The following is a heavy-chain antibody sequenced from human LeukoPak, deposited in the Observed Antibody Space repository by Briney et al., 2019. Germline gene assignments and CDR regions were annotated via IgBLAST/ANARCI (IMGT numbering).Heavy chain of an antibody. D-gene: IGHD3-10*01. CDR3: ARREYPDPTSLHYYYPLDV. V-gene: IGHV5-51*01. J-gene: IGHJ6*02. Sequence: PGESLKISCKGSGYSFTSYWIGWVRQMPGKGLEWMGIIYPGDSDTRYSPSFQGQVTISADKSISTAYLQWSSLKASDTAMYYCARREYPDPTSLHYYYPLDVWGQGTTVTVSS. CDR2: IYPGDSDT. CDR1: GYSFTSYW.